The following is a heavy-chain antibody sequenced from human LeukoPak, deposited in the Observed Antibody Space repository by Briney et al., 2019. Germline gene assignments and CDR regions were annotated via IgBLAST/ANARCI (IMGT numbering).Heavy chain of an antibody. CDR3: AKDFGYYYDSSGYPYYFDY. J-gene: IGHJ4*02. CDR1: GFTFYDYA. V-gene: IGHV3-9*01. Sequence: GGSLRLSCAASGFTFYDYAMHWVRQAPGKGLEWVSGISWNSGSIGYADSVKGRFTISRDNAKNSLYLQMNSLRAEDTALYYCAKDFGYYYDSSGYPYYFDYWGQGTLVTVSS. D-gene: IGHD3-22*01. CDR2: ISWNSGSI.